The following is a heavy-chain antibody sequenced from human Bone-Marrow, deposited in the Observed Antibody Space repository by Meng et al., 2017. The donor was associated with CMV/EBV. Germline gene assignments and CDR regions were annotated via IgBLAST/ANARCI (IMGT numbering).Heavy chain of an antibody. J-gene: IGHJ4*02. CDR2: INHSGST. V-gene: IGHV4-34*01. CDR3: ARGRALTRYCSSTSCYPFDY. D-gene: IGHD2-2*01. Sequence: CAVYGGSFSGYYWSWIRQPPGKGLEWIGEINHSGSTNYNPSLKSRVTISVDTSKNQFSLKLSSVTAADTAVYYCARGRALTRYCSSTSCYPFDYWGQGTLVTVSS. CDR1: GGSFSGYY.